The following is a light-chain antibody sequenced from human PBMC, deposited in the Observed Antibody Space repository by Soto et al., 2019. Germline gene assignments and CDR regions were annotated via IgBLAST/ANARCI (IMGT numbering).Light chain of an antibody. CDR1: QGISSW. CDR2: AAS. CDR3: QQYNDCPYT. Sequence: DIQMTQSPSSVSASVGDRVTITCRASQGISSWLAWYQQKPGKAPKLLIYAASTWQTGIPSRFSGSGSGAEFTLAISSLQSEDFALYYCQQYNDCPYTFGQGTKLEIK. V-gene: IGKV1-12*01. J-gene: IGKJ2*01.